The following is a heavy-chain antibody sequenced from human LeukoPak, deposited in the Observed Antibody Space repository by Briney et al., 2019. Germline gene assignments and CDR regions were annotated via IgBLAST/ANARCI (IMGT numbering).Heavy chain of an antibody. CDR2: IYSGGST. D-gene: IGHD6-13*01. V-gene: IGHV3-66*01. CDR3: AREPGIAAAGVDY. J-gene: IGHJ4*02. Sequence: GGSLRLSCAASGFTVSSNYMSWVRQAPGKGLEWVSVIYSGGSTYYADSVKGRFTISRDNSKNTLYLQMNSPRAEDTAVYYCAREPGIAAAGVDYWGQGTLVTVSS. CDR1: GFTVSSNY.